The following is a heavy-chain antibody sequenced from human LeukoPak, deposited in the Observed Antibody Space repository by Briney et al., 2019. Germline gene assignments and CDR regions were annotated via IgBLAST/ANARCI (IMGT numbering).Heavy chain of an antibody. CDR2: IRQDGGEI. D-gene: IGHD1-26*01. J-gene: IGHJ4*02. Sequence: GGSLRLSCAASGFTFSSYWMAWVRQAPGKGLEWVANIRQDGGEIYYVDSVKGRFILSRDNAKNSLYLEMNSLRDEDTAVYYCARDKIVGATNFDSWGQGTLVTVPS. CDR1: GFTFSSYW. V-gene: IGHV3-7*01. CDR3: ARDKIVGATNFDS.